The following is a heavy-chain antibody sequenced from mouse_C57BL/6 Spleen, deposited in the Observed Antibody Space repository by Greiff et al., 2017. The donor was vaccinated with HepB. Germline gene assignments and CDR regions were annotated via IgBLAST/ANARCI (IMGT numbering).Heavy chain of an antibody. CDR2: INPYNGGT. D-gene: IGHD1-1*01. CDR1: GYTFTDYY. Sequence: VQLQQSGPVLVKPGASVKMSCKASGYTFTDYYMNWVKQSHGKSLEWIGVINPYNGGTSYNQKFKGKATLTVDKSSSTAYMELNSLTSEDSAVYYCARSGSSYDFDYWGQGTTLTVSS. V-gene: IGHV1-19*01. J-gene: IGHJ2*01. CDR3: ARSGSSYDFDY.